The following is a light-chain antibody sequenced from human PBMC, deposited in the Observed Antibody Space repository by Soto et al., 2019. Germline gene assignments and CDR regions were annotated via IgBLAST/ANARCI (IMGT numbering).Light chain of an antibody. CDR3: HQYDTYST. Sequence: DVQMTQSPSTLSASVGDRVTITCRASQSISTWLAWYQQKPGKAPKPLIYDASILESGVPSSFSGSGSGTEFTLPSSSLRADDVASYYCHQYDTYSTFGQGSKVEIK. CDR2: DAS. CDR1: QSISTW. J-gene: IGKJ1*01. V-gene: IGKV1-5*01.